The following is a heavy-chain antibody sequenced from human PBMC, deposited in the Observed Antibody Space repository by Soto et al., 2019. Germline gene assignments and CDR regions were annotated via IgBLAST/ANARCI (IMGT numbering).Heavy chain of an antibody. D-gene: IGHD6-19*01. CDR1: GYTFTSYG. CDR3: ARDRAAVAGVKFDP. V-gene: IGHV1-18*04. CDR2: ISAYNGNT. J-gene: IGHJ5*02. Sequence: ASVKVSCKASGYTFTSYGISWVRQAPGQGLEWMGWISAYNGNTNYAQKLQGRVTMATDTSTSTAYMELRSLRSDDTAVYYCARDRAAVAGVKFDPWGQGTLVTVSS.